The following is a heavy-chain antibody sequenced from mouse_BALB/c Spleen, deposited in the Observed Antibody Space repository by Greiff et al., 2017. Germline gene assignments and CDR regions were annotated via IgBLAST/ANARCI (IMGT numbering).Heavy chain of an antibody. CDR3: ARGRFITTVVVYYAMDY. J-gene: IGHJ4*01. Sequence: LQQPGAELVKPGASVKMSCKASGYTFTSYNMHWVKQTPGQGLEWIGAIYPGNGDTSYNQKFKGKATLTADKSSSTAYMQLSSLTSEDSAVYYCARGRFITTVVVYYAMDYWGQGTSVTVSS. V-gene: IGHV1-12*01. D-gene: IGHD1-1*01. CDR1: GYTFTSYN. CDR2: IYPGNGDT.